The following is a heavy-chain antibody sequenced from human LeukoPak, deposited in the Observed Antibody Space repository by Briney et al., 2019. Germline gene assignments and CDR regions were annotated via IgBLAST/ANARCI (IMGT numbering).Heavy chain of an antibody. CDR3: ARATKDDFPTRGWNVLLWFGDAFDI. V-gene: IGHV1-18*01. CDR2: ISAYNGNT. Sequence: ASVKVSCKASGYTFTSYGISWVRQAPGQGLEWMGWISAYNGNTNYAQKLQGRVTMTTDTSTSTAYMELRSLRSDDTAVYYCARATKDDFPTRGWNVLLWFGDAFDIWGQGTMVTVSS. J-gene: IGHJ3*02. CDR1: GYTFTSYG. D-gene: IGHD3-10*01.